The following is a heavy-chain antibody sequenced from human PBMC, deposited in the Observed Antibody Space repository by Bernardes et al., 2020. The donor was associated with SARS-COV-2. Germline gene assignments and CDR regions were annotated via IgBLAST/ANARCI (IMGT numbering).Heavy chain of an antibody. J-gene: IGHJ4*02. CDR3: AKPWANYGFLDY. Sequence: GGSLRLSCAASGITFSSSALNWVRQAPGKGLEWVSGISSSGGGTYYADSVKGRFTISRDNSKNTVYLQMNSLTAEDTAVYYCAKPWANYGFLDYWGLGTLVTVSS. V-gene: IGHV3-23*01. D-gene: IGHD3-10*01. CDR1: GITFSSSA. CDR2: ISSSGGGT.